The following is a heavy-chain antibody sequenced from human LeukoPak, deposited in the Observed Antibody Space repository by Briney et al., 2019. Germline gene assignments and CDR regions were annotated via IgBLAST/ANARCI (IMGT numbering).Heavy chain of an antibody. CDR3: AKEAPRGDGYRNYFDY. D-gene: IGHD5-24*01. V-gene: IGHV3-64*01. CDR2: ISSNGGST. CDR1: GFTFSSYA. J-gene: IGHJ4*02. Sequence: GGSLRLSCAASGFTFSSYAMHWVRQAPGKGLEYVSAISSNGGSTYYANSVKGRFTISRDNSKNTLYLQVNSLTAEDTAVYCCAKEAPRGDGYRNYFDYWGQGTLVTVSS.